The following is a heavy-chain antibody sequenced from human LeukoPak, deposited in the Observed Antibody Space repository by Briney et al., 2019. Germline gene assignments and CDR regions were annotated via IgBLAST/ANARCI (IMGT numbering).Heavy chain of an antibody. CDR2: LYQSGTT. V-gene: IGHV4-59*01. D-gene: IGHD4-17*01. CDR1: DTSISFYY. Sequence: SETLSLTCSVSDTSISFYYWSWIRQTPGKGLEWLGYLYQSGTTNYNPSLKSRVTISVDTSKNQFSLKLSSVTAADTAVYYCARATPGNDYGDYVGPGNYYYYYMDVWGKGTTVTISS. CDR3: ARATPGNDYGDYVGPGNYYYYYMDV. J-gene: IGHJ6*03.